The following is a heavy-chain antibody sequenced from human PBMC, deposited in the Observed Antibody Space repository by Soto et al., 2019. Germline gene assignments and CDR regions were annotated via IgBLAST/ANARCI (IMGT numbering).Heavy chain of an antibody. Sequence: QVQLQESGPGLVKPSQTLSLTCTVSGGSISSGDYYWSWIRQPPGKGLEWIGYIYYSGSTYYNPSLKSRVTISVDTSKNQFSLKLSSVTAADTAVYYCARSYYDILTGYYSRYFDLWGRGTLVTVSS. CDR1: GGSISSGDYY. J-gene: IGHJ2*01. CDR3: ARSYYDILTGYYSRYFDL. V-gene: IGHV4-30-4*01. CDR2: IYYSGST. D-gene: IGHD3-9*01.